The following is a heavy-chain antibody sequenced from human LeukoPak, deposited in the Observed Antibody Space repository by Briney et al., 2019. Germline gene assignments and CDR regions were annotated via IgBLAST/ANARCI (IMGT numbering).Heavy chain of an antibody. Sequence: SETLSLTCTVSGDSISSYYWSWIRQPPGKGLEWIGYIYYIGSTNYNPSLKSRVTISVDTSRNQFSLKVNSVTAADTAVYYCARGGAVAGPAVLDYWGQGTLVSVSS. CDR1: GDSISSYY. D-gene: IGHD6-19*01. V-gene: IGHV4-59*01. CDR3: ARGGAVAGPAVLDY. J-gene: IGHJ4*02. CDR2: IYYIGST.